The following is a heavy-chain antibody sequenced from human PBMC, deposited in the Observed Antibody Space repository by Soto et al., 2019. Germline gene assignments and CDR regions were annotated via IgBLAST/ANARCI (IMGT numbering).Heavy chain of an antibody. V-gene: IGHV4-39*01. Sequence: SETLSLTCTVSVGSISSSSYYWGWIRQPPGKGLEWIGSIYYIGSTYYNPSLKSRVTISVDTSKNQFSLKLSSVTAADTAVYYCARRYDYVWGSYRYSGAPGAFDIWGQGTMVTVSS. J-gene: IGHJ3*02. D-gene: IGHD3-16*02. CDR1: VGSISSSSYY. CDR3: ARRYDYVWGSYRYSGAPGAFDI. CDR2: IYYIGST.